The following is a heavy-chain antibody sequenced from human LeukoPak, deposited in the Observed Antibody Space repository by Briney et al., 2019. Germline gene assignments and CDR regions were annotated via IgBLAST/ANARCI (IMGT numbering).Heavy chain of an antibody. D-gene: IGHD2-15*01. CDR3: ARGSASPAALAFDI. CDR1: GGSISSHF. J-gene: IGHJ3*02. Sequence: SETLPLTCSVSGGSISSHFWSWIRQPAGKGPEWIGRIYSSGNTNYNPSLKSRLTMLVDTSKNQFSLKLSSVTAADTAVYYCARGSASPAALAFDIWGQGTMVTVSS. CDR2: IYSSGNT. V-gene: IGHV4-4*07.